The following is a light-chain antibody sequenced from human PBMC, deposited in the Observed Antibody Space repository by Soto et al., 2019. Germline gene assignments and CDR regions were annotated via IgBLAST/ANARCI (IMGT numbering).Light chain of an antibody. J-gene: IGLJ3*02. CDR3: CSYAGSYILV. Sequence: QSALTQPLSVSWSPGHSVTIACTGTSSDVGRYNYVSWYQHHPGKAPKLMIYGVNERPSGVPDRFSGSKSGNTASLTISGLQAEDEADYHCCSYAGSYILVFGGGTKVTAL. CDR1: SSDVGRYNY. V-gene: IGLV2-11*01. CDR2: GVN.